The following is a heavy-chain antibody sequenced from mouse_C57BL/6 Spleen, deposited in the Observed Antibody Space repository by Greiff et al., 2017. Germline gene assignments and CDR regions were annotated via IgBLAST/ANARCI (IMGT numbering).Heavy chain of an antibody. Sequence: EVKLVESVAELVRPGASVKLSCTASGFNIKNTYMHWVKQRPEQGLEWIGRIDPANGNTKYAPKFQGKATITADTSSNTAYLQLSSLTSEDTAIYYCASDLTTVVNWYFDVWGTGTTVTVSS. CDR1: GFNIKNTY. V-gene: IGHV14-3*01. D-gene: IGHD1-1*01. CDR2: IDPANGNT. J-gene: IGHJ1*03. CDR3: ASDLTTVVNWYFDV.